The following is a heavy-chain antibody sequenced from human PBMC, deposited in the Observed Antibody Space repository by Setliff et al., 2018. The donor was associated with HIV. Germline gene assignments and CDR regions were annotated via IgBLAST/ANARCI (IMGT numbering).Heavy chain of an antibody. CDR2: FDSSGST. CDR3: AGDSNNVRWFYF. Sequence: SETLSLTCAVSGYSISSGCYWGWIRQPPGKGLEWIGSFDSSGSTYYNPSLKSRVTISRDTSKRQFSLKLSSVTAADTAVYYCAGDSNNVRWFYFWGQGTLVTVS. V-gene: IGHV4-38-2*02. CDR1: GYSISSGCY. D-gene: IGHD1-20*01. J-gene: IGHJ5*01.